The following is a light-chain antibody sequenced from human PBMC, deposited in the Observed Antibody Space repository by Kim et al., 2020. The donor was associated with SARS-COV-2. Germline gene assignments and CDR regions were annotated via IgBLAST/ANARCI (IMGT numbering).Light chain of an antibody. J-gene: IGKJ1*01. CDR2: DVS. V-gene: IGKV2D-29*01. Sequence: DIVMTQTPLSLSVTPXQPAFISCRSSQSLLLSDGKTHLYWYLQKSGQHPQLLIYDVSNRVSGVPDRFSVRGSATDFTLKISRVEXXXIGLYYCMQSKEFPRTFGQGTKVDIK. CDR1: QSLLLSDGKTH. CDR3: MQSKEFPRT.